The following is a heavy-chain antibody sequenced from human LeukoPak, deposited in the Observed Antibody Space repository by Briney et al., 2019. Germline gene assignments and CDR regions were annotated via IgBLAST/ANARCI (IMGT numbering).Heavy chain of an antibody. Sequence: PSETLSLTCTVSGGSISGYYCSWIRQPPERGLEWFGYISYNSGSTNYNPPLKSRVSISADTSKNQCSLKLSSVTTADTAVYYCASGYSYVPAWGQGTLVTVSS. CDR2: ISYNSGST. V-gene: IGHV4-59*01. J-gene: IGHJ5*02. D-gene: IGHD5-18*01. CDR3: ASGYSYVPA. CDR1: GGSISGYY.